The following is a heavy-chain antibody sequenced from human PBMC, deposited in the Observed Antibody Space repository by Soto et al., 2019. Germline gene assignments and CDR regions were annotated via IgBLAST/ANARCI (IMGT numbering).Heavy chain of an antibody. Sequence: SETLSLTCTVSCGSISSVGYYWSWIRQHPGKCLEWMGYIYYSGSXXYNPSLKXXVTISVDTSNXQFSLXLISVTSADKXVYYCARTTTAVLVDYWGQGTLVSVSS. CDR2: IYYSGSX. CDR3: ARTTTAVLVDY. D-gene: IGHD4-4*01. J-gene: IGHJ4*02. V-gene: IGHV4-31*02. CDR1: CGSISSVGYY.